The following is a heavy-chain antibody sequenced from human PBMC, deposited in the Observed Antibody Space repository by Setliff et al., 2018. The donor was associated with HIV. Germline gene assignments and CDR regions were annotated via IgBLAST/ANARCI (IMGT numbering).Heavy chain of an antibody. J-gene: IGHJ6*02. D-gene: IGHD2-15*01. CDR3: ASQGVVVTTRGHHYYGLNV. Sequence: GGSLRLSCAASGFTFTTYWMGWVRQAPGKGLEWVANIKQDGSERKYVDSVKGRFSISRDNAKNSMYLQMNSLRAEDTAVYYCASQGVVVTTRGHHYYGLNVWGQGTTVTVSS. CDR2: IKQDGSER. V-gene: IGHV3-7*05. CDR1: GFTFTTYW.